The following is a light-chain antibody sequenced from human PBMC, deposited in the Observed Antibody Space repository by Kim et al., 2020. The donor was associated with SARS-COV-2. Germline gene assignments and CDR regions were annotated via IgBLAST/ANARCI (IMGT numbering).Light chain of an antibody. CDR3: QQYDDTFIT. V-gene: IGKV1-33*01. J-gene: IGKJ5*01. Sequence: DIQLTQSPSSLSASVGDSVTITCQASQDIDNYLNWYQQLPGKAPKLLIYDASTLQTGVPSRFSGSGSGTHFTFTISSLQPEDFATYYCQQYDDTFITFGQGTRLEIK. CDR2: DAS. CDR1: QDIDNY.